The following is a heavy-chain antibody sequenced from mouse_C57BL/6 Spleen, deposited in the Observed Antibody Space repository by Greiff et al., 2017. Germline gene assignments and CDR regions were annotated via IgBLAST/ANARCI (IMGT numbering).Heavy chain of an antibody. J-gene: IGHJ1*03. CDR2: ISYDGSN. CDR1: GYSITSGYY. CDR3: ARGHYYGSSDWYFDV. V-gene: IGHV3-6*01. Sequence: EVKVEESGPGLVKPSQSLSLTCSVTGYSITSGYYWNWIRQFPGNKLEWMGYISYDGSNNYNPSLKNRISITRDTSKNQFFLKLNSVTTEDTATYYCARGHYYGSSDWYFDVWGTGTTVTVSS. D-gene: IGHD1-1*01.